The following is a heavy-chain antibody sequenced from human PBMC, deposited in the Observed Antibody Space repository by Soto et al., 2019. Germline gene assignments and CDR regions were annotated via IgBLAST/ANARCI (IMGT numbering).Heavy chain of an antibody. CDR1: GDSFSAFS. CDR3: ARESGGATATLDYYYFYMDV. V-gene: IGHV1-2*02. D-gene: IGHD5-12*01. CDR2: INPNGGAT. Sequence: QVQLVQSGAEVKKPGASVKVSCKTSGDSFSAFSLHWVRQAPGQGLEWLGWINPNGGATKSAQKFRGRVAMTRDTSIRTAYLELSSLRSDDTAIYYCARESGGATATLDYYYFYMDVWGKGTTVTVSS. J-gene: IGHJ6*03.